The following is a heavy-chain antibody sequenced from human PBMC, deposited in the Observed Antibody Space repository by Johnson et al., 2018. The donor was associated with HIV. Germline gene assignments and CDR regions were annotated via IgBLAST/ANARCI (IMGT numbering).Heavy chain of an antibody. Sequence: QVQLVESGGGLVQPGGSLRLSCAASGFTFSSYAMHWVRQAPGKGLEWVAIISYDGSNKYYADSVKGRFTISRDNSKNMLYLQMNSLRAEDTAVYYCAQEGPLTVTTVMDAFDIWGQGTMVTVSS. CDR1: GFTFSSYA. CDR2: ISYDGSNK. J-gene: IGHJ3*02. CDR3: AQEGPLTVTTVMDAFDI. D-gene: IGHD4-17*01. V-gene: IGHV3-30*04.